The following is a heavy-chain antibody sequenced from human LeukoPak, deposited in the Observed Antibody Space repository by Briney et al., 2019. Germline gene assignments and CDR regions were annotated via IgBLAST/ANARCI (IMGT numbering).Heavy chain of an antibody. V-gene: IGHV4-39*02. CDR2: IYYSGST. Sequence: SETLSLTCTVSGGSISSSSYDWGWIRQPRGKGLEWIGIIYYSGSTSYHPSLKPRLTISVDTSKNHFSLKLSSVTAADTAVYYCARANSPGSFAHWGQGTLVTVSS. CDR3: ARANSPGSFAH. D-gene: IGHD1-1*01. CDR1: GGSISSSSYD. J-gene: IGHJ5*02.